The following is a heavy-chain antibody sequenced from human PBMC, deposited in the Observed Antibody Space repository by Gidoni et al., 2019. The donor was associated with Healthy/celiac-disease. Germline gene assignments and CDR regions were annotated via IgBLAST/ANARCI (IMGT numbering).Heavy chain of an antibody. Sequence: EVQLVESGGGVVRPGGSLRLSCAASGFTFADSGLSWVRHAPGKGLGWVSGINWNGGSTGYSDSVKGRFTISRDNAKNSLYLQMNSLRAEDTALYHCARGPDGGYCSSTSCPSGMDVWGQGTTVTVSS. CDR1: GFTFADSG. CDR2: INWNGGST. D-gene: IGHD2-2*03. V-gene: IGHV3-20*01. J-gene: IGHJ6*02. CDR3: ARGPDGGYCSSTSCPSGMDV.